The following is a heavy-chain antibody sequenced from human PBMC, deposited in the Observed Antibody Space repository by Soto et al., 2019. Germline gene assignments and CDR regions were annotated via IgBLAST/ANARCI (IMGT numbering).Heavy chain of an antibody. CDR1: GGSISSDY. CDR2: IYYSGST. Sequence: SETLSLTCTVSGGSISSDYWSWIRQPPGKGLEWIGYIYYSGSTNYNPSLKSRVTISVDTSKNQFSLKLSSVTAADTAVYYCARREYCSGGSCYTLWGQGTLVTVSS. D-gene: IGHD2-15*01. J-gene: IGHJ4*02. V-gene: IGHV4-59*08. CDR3: ARREYCSGGSCYTL.